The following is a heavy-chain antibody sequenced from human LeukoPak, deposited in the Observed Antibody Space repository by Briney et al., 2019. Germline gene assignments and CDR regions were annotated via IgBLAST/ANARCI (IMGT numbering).Heavy chain of an antibody. V-gene: IGHV1-18*01. CDR2: INVYNGNT. CDR1: GYTFTSYG. Sequence: ASVKVSCKASGYTFTSYGINWVRQAPGQGLEWMGWINVYNGNTNNAQKLQGRVTMTTDTSTSTAYMELRSLRSDDTAVYYCASAGIDRWELLTHAFDIWGQGTMVTVSS. D-gene: IGHD1-26*01. J-gene: IGHJ3*02. CDR3: ASAGIDRWELLTHAFDI.